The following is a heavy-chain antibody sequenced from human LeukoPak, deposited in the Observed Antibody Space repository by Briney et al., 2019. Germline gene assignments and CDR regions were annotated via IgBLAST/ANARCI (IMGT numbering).Heavy chain of an antibody. D-gene: IGHD2-2*03. CDR1: GYTFTGYC. CDR3: ARMDIVVVPAAHRDY. Sequence: ASVKVSCKASGYTFTGYCMHWVRQAPGQGLEWMGWINPNSGGTNYAQKFQGRVTMTRDTSISTAYMELSRLRSDDTAVYYCARMDIVVVPAAHRDYWGQGTLVTVSS. CDR2: INPNSGGT. J-gene: IGHJ4*02. V-gene: IGHV1-2*02.